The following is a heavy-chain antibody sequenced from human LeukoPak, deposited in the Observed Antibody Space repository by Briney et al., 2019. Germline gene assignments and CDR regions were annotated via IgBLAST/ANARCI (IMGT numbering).Heavy chain of an antibody. D-gene: IGHD1-26*01. Sequence: GASLRPSCAPSGFTFTSHAMSWVRQAPGKVLEWVSAISGSGGSTYYADSVRGRFTISRDNSKNTLYLQMNSLRAEDTAVYYCAKDRVGATRRDYWGQGTLVTVSS. V-gene: IGHV3-23*01. CDR3: AKDRVGATRRDY. CDR1: GFTFTSHA. J-gene: IGHJ4*02. CDR2: ISGSGGST.